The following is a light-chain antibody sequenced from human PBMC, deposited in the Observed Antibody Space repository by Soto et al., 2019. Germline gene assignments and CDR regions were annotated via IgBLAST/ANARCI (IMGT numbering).Light chain of an antibody. CDR3: QQYAASPRT. Sequence: EIVLTQSPGTLSLSPRERATLSCRASQSVNDNYLAWYQHKPGQAPRLLIYGASSRAPGIPDRFSGSGSGTDFTLTISRLEPEDFAIYYCQQYAASPRTFGQGTHVEVK. V-gene: IGKV3-20*01. CDR1: QSVNDNY. CDR2: GAS. J-gene: IGKJ1*01.